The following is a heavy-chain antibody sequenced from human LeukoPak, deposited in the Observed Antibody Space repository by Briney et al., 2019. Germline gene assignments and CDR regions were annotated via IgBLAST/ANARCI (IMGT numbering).Heavy chain of an antibody. CDR1: GFTFSSYA. J-gene: IGHJ4*02. V-gene: IGHV3-30-3*01. CDR3: AGDGSGSYHFDY. CDR2: ISYDGSNK. D-gene: IGHD1-26*01. Sequence: GRSLRLSCAASGFTFSSYAMHWVRQAPGKGLEGVAVISYDGSNKYNADSVKGRFTISRDNSKNTLYLQMNSLRAEDTAVYYCAGDGSGSYHFDYWGQGTLVTVSS.